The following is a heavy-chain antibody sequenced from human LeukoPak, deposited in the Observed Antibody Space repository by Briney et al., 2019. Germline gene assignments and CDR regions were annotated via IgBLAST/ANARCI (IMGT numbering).Heavy chain of an antibody. CDR1: GFTFSSDS. CDR2: INQDRREK. CDR3: AREAYHDFWSGSWRSYYYMDV. Sequence: SGESLTLSCAASGFTFSSDSMSGGRQPPGRELQEWANINQDRREKYYVASVKSRFRLSRDNAKNSLNLQLNSLRAEDTAVYYCAREAYHDFWSGSWRSYYYMDVWGKGTTVTVSS. V-gene: IGHV3-7*01. D-gene: IGHD3-3*01. J-gene: IGHJ6*03.